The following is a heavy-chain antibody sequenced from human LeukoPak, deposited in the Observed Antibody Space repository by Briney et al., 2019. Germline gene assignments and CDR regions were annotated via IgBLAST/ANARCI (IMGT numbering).Heavy chain of an antibody. V-gene: IGHV3-30-3*01. CDR3: AGDLYDSSGSADY. CDR2: ISYDGSNK. Sequence: GGSLRLSCAASGFTFSSYAMHWVRQAPGKGLEWVAVISYDGSNKYYADSVKGRFTISRDNSKNTLYLQMNSLRAEDTAVYYCAGDLYDSSGSADYWGQGTLVTVSS. J-gene: IGHJ4*02. CDR1: GFTFSSYA. D-gene: IGHD3-22*01.